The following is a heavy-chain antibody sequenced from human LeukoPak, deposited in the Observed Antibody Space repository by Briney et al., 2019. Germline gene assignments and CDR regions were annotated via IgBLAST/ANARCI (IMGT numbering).Heavy chain of an antibody. CDR3: ARVDRYDFYFDY. D-gene: IGHD5-12*01. J-gene: IGHJ4*02. V-gene: IGHV3-66*01. Sequence: GGSLRLSCAASGFAFSSNSMNWVRQAPGKGLEWVSVIYSGGSTYYADSVKGRFTISRDNSKNTLYLQMNSLRAEDTAVYYCARVDRYDFYFDYWGQGTLVTVSS. CDR1: GFAFSSNS. CDR2: IYSGGST.